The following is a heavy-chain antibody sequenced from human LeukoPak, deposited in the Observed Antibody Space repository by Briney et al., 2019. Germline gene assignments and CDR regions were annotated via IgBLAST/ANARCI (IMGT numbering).Heavy chain of an antibody. CDR1: GESFSYYY. Sequence: PSETLSLTCAVYGESFSYYYWTWIRQPPGKGLEWIGEINQSGSTNYSPSLESRVTISVDPSKNQFSLKLSSVTAADTAVYYCARSSRVDTAMVNLGWGQGTLVTVSS. V-gene: IGHV4-34*01. J-gene: IGHJ4*02. CDR3: ARSSRVDTAMVNLG. CDR2: INQSGST. D-gene: IGHD5-18*01.